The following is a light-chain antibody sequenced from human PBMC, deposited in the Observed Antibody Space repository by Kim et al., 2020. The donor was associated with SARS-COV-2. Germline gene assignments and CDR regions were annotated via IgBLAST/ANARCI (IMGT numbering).Light chain of an antibody. V-gene: IGLV2-14*01. Sequence: VSGSPGQSITISGVGGDNYVAWYQQHPGKAPKVLVYEVTLRPSGVSNRFSGSKSGNTPSLTISGLQAEDAADYYCATFTHRSPFYVFGTGTKVTVL. CDR1: GGDNY. CDR3: ATFTHRSPFYV. CDR2: EVT. J-gene: IGLJ1*01.